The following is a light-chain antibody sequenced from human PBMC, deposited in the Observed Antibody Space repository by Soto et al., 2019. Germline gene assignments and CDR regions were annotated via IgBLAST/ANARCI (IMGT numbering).Light chain of an antibody. CDR1: PDIGNW. V-gene: IGKV1-12*01. J-gene: IGKJ3*01. Sequence: DLQLTQSPSSVSASVGDRVTITCLASPDIGNWLAWYQQKPVKAPKLLIYVASNLQSGVPSRFSGAGSGTDFNLTITSLQPADFATYHGPHYDSFPFTCGPGTKVDVK. CDR2: VAS. CDR3: PHYDSFPFT.